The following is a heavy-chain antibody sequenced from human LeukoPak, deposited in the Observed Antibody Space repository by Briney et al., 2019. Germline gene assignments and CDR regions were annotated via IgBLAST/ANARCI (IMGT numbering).Heavy chain of an antibody. D-gene: IGHD5-18*01. Sequence: HPGGSLRLSCEASGFTFSSYDMNWVRQAPGKGLEWVSVISGSGGSTDYADSVKGRFSISRDNAKNSLYLQMNSLRAEDTAVYYCARIRASYSYGLDYWGQGTLVTVSS. CDR3: ARIRASYSYGLDY. V-gene: IGHV3-23*01. CDR1: GFTFSSYD. J-gene: IGHJ4*02. CDR2: ISGSGGST.